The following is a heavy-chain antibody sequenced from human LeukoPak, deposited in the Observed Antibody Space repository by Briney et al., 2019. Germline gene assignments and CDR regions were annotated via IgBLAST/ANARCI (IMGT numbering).Heavy chain of an antibody. CDR1: GYTFSTYG. V-gene: IGHV1-18*01. D-gene: IGHD6-25*01. J-gene: IGHJ5*02. CDR2: ISGSTGST. Sequence: ASVKVSCKASGYTFSTYGITWVRQAPGQGPEWLGWISGSTGSTHYTQAVQGRVTMTTDTSTATAYMELRSLRSDDTAIYYCARVGRDCSDINGYWADWFDPWGQGTLVIVSS. CDR3: ARVGRDCSDINGYWADWFDP.